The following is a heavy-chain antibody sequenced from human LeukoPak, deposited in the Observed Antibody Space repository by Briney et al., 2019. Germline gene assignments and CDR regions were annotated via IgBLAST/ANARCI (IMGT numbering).Heavy chain of an antibody. V-gene: IGHV5-51*01. CDR1: GYSFTSYW. CDR2: IYPGDSDT. J-gene: IGHJ6*03. Sequence: GESLKISCKGSGYSFTSYWIGWVRQMPGKGLEWMGIIYPGDSDTRYSPSFQGQVTISADKSISTAYLQWSSLKASDTAMYYCARHVGIVVVPAAMPTYYYMDVWGKGTTVTVSS. D-gene: IGHD2-2*03. CDR3: ARHVGIVVVPAAMPTYYYMDV.